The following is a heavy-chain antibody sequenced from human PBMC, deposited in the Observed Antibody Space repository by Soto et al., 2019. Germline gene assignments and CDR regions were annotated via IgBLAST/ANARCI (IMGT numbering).Heavy chain of an antibody. CDR3: ARGGAVSSSWYKGAPLGYYYYGMDV. V-gene: IGHV4-61*01. J-gene: IGHJ6*02. Sequence: SETLSLTCTVSGGSVSSGSYDWGWIRQPPGKGLEWIGYIYYSGSTNYNPSLKSRVTISVDTAKNQFSLKLSSVTAADTAVYYCARGGAVSSSWYKGAPLGYYYYGMDVWGQGTTVTVSS. CDR1: GGSVSSGSYD. CDR2: IYYSGST. D-gene: IGHD6-13*01.